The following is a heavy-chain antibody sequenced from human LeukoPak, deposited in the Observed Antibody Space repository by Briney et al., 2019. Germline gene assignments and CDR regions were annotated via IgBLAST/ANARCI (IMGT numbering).Heavy chain of an antibody. CDR2: MNPNSGNT. CDR1: GYTFTSYD. J-gene: IGHJ4*02. Sequence: SVKVSCKASGYTFTSYDINWVRQATGQGLEWMGWMNPNSGNTGYAQKFQGRVTITRNTSISTTYMELSSLRSEDTAVYYCARVGGYCSGGSRYSIGYWGQGTLVTVSS. D-gene: IGHD2-15*01. V-gene: IGHV1-8*03. CDR3: ARVGGYCSGGSRYSIGY.